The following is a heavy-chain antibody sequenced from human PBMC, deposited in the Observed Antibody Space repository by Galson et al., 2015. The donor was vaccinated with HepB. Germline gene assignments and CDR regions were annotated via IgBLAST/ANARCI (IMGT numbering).Heavy chain of an antibody. CDR1: GLTFDDYA. J-gene: IGHJ4*02. D-gene: IGHD3-10*01. CDR2: ISWNSGSI. Sequence: SLRLSCAASGLTFDDYAMHWVRHAPGKGLEWVSGISWNSGSIGYADSVKGRFTISRDNAKNSLYLQMNSLRAEDTALYYCAKDGPIGGAGSDADYWGQGTLVTVSS. CDR3: AKDGPIGGAGSDADY. V-gene: IGHV3-9*01.